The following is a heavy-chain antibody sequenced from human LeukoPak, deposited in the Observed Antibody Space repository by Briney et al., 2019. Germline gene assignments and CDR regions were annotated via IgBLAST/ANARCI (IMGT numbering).Heavy chain of an antibody. CDR2: ISPSSTYT. CDR1: GFFFSLYG. D-gene: IGHD3-16*01. J-gene: IGHJ4*02. V-gene: IGHV3-21*01. Sequence: GRSLRLSCAVSGFFFSLYGMNCVRQAPGKGLEWVASISPSSTYTFYGDAVKGRFTISRDDTTNSVHLQMNSLVPEDTAVYYCARVAYTYVFDFWGQGTLLTVSS. CDR3: ARVAYTYVFDF.